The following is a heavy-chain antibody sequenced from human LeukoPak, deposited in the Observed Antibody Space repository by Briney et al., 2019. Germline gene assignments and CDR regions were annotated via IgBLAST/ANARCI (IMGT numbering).Heavy chain of an antibody. CDR2: IYFSGST. D-gene: IGHD6-19*01. Sequence: SETLSLTCTVSDGSISSYYWSWIRQPPGTGLEWIGYIYFSGSTNYNPSLKSRVTISVDTSKNQFSLKLSSVTAADTAVYYCATHFGIAYATGWSLFDYWGQGTLVTVSS. V-gene: IGHV4-59*08. CDR1: DGSISSYY. J-gene: IGHJ4*02. CDR3: ATHFGIAYATGWSLFDY.